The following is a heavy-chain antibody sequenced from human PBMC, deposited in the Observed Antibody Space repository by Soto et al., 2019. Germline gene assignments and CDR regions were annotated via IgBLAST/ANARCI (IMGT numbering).Heavy chain of an antibody. D-gene: IGHD3-22*01. J-gene: IGHJ4*02. V-gene: IGHV3-23*01. CDR3: AKARDYDSSGYGNDY. CDR1: GFTFSSYA. CDR2: ISGSGGST. Sequence: GGSLRLSCAASGFTFSSYAMSWVRQAPGKGLEWVSAISGSGGSTYYADSVKGRFTISRDNSKNTLYLQMNSLRAEDTAVYYCAKARDYDSSGYGNDYWGQGTLVTVSS.